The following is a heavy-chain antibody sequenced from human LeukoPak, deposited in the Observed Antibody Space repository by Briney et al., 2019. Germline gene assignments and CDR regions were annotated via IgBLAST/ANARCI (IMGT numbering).Heavy chain of an antibody. V-gene: IGHV4-34*01. J-gene: IGHJ6*02. Sequence: PSETLSLTCAVYGGSFSGYYWSWIRQPPGKGLEWIGEINHSGSTNYNPSLKSRVTISVDTSKNQFSLKLSSVTAADTAVYYCARLVTIFGVGYYGMDVWGQGTTVTVSS. CDR3: ARLVTIFGVGYYGMDV. CDR1: GGSFSGYY. D-gene: IGHD3-3*01. CDR2: INHSGST.